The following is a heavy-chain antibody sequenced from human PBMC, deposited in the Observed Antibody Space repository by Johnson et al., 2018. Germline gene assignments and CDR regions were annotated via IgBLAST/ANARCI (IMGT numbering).Heavy chain of an antibody. J-gene: IGHJ1*01. D-gene: IGHD3-16*01. CDR2: IKSKADGGTT. V-gene: IGHV3-15*07. CDR3: TKVRGSSLQYFQY. Sequence: EVQLLESGGGLVKPGESLRLSCAASGFTFSNAWMTWVRQAPGKGLEWVGRIKSKADGGTTDYAAPVKGRCTISRDDSKNTLYLQMNSLKTEDTAVYYCTKVRGSSLQYFQYWGQGTLVSVSS. CDR1: GFTFSNAW.